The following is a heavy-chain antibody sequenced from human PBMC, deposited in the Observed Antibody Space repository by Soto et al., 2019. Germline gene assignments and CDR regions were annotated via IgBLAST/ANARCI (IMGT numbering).Heavy chain of an antibody. J-gene: IGHJ6*02. Sequence: QVQLQQWGAGLLRPSETLSLTCAVYGGSFSGYYWSWIRQPPGKGLEWIGEINHTGSTNYNPSLKSRVTISVDTARKQFSLKLSSVTAADTAVYFCARGDGDFVYFQYYGVDVWGQGTTVTVSS. V-gene: IGHV4-34*01. D-gene: IGHD4-17*01. CDR2: INHTGST. CDR1: GGSFSGYY. CDR3: ARGDGDFVYFQYYGVDV.